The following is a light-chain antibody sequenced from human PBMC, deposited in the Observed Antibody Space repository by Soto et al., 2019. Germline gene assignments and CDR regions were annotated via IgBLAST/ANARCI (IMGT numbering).Light chain of an antibody. Sequence: AIRMTQSPSSLSASTGDRVTITCRASQGISSYLAWYQQKPGKAPKLLIYAASTLQSGVPSRFSGSGSGTAFTLTLSCLQSEDFATYYCQQYYSYPRTFGQGTKVEIK. CDR1: QGISSY. CDR3: QQYYSYPRT. J-gene: IGKJ1*01. CDR2: AAS. V-gene: IGKV1-8*01.